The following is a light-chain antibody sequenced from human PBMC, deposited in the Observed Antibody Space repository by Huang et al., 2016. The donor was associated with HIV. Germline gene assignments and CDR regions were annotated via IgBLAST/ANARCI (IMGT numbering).Light chain of an antibody. CDR1: HSVSSN. CDR3: QQYNNWPPTT. J-gene: IGKJ4*01. Sequence: EIVMTQSPATLSVSPGERATLCCRASHSVSSNLAWYQQKPGQAPRLLIYGASTRATGIPARFSGSGSGTEFTLTISSLQSEDFAVYHCQQYNNWPPTTFGGGTKVEIK. CDR2: GAS. V-gene: IGKV3-15*01.